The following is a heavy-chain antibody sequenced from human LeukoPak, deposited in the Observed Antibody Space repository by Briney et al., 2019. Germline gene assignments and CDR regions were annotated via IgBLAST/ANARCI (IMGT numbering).Heavy chain of an antibody. CDR1: GGTFSSYA. D-gene: IGHD2-15*01. CDR2: INPSGGST. J-gene: IGHJ4*02. CDR3: ARELTGRTVDY. V-gene: IGHV1-46*01. Sequence: ASVKVSCKASGGTFSSYAISWVRQAPGQGLEWMGIINPSGGSTSYAQKFQGRVTMTRDMSTSTVYMELSSLRSEDTAVYYCARELTGRTVDYWGQGTLVTVSS.